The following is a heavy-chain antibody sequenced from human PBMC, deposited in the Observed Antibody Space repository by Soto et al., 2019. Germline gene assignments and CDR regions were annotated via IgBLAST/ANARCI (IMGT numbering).Heavy chain of an antibody. V-gene: IGHV1-3*01. CDR1: GYTFTSYA. Sequence: ASVKVSCKASGYTFTSYAMHWVRQAPGQRLEWMGWINAGNGNTKYSQKFQGRVTITRDTSASTAYMELSSLRSEDTAVYYCARLEGTWGAFDIWGQGTMVTVSS. CDR2: INAGNGNT. D-gene: IGHD7-27*01. CDR3: ARLEGTWGAFDI. J-gene: IGHJ3*02.